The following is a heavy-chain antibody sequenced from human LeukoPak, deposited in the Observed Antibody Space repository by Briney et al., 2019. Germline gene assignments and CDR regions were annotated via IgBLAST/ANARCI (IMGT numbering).Heavy chain of an antibody. D-gene: IGHD3-10*01. Sequence: SETLSLTCTVSGGSISSYYWSWIRQPAGKGLEWIGRIYTSGSTNYNPSLKSRVTISVDTSKNQFSLTLSSVTAADTAVYYCARAGHYYYDSGTPGVLDYWGQGTLVTVSS. J-gene: IGHJ4*02. CDR1: GGSISSYY. CDR2: IYTSGST. CDR3: ARAGHYYYDSGTPGVLDY. V-gene: IGHV4-4*07.